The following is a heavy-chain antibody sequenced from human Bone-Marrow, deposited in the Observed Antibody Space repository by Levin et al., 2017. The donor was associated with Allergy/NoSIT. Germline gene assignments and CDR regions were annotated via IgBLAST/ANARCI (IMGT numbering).Heavy chain of an antibody. CDR1: GFTFSSYT. J-gene: IGHJ5*02. CDR2: ISGSSTYI. D-gene: IGHD4-23*01. V-gene: IGHV3-21*01. CDR3: ARDYGGNSGAFDP. Sequence: GESLKISCAASGFTFSSYTMNWVRQAPGKGLEWVSSISGSSTYIYYADSVKGRFTISRDNAKNSLYLQMNSLRAEDTAVYYCARDYGGNSGAFDPWGQGTLVTVSS.